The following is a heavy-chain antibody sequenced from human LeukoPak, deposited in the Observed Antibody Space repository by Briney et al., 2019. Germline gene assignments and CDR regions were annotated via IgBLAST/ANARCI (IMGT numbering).Heavy chain of an antibody. CDR2: LHHSGST. V-gene: IGHV4-38-2*01. CDR3: ARVGGDDSTGHYSVDY. Sequence: SETLSLTCAVSGYSITSTYWWGWIRQTPGRGLEWIGSLHHSGSTSYSPSLKSRVTISVDTSKNQFSLRLSSVTAADTAVYYCARVGGDDSTGHYSVDYWGQGTLVAVSS. CDR1: GYSITSTYW. J-gene: IGHJ4*02. D-gene: IGHD3-22*01.